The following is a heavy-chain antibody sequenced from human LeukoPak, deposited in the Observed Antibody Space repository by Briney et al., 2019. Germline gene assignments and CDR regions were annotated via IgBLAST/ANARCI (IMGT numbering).Heavy chain of an antibody. D-gene: IGHD2-15*01. CDR3: ARGRRQLLLGLLDAFDI. V-gene: IGHV3-66*01. Sequence: GGSLRLSCAASGFTVSSYYMSWVRQAPGKGLEWVSVFYNSDSTYHADSVKGRFSISRDNSKNMLYLQMNSLRAEDTAVYYCARGRRQLLLGLLDAFDIWGQGTMVTVSS. CDR2: FYNSDST. CDR1: GFTVSSYY. J-gene: IGHJ3*02.